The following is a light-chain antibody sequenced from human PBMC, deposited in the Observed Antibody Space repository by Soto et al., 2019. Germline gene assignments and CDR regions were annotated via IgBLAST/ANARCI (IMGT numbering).Light chain of an antibody. CDR3: QQYGSSRRWT. CDR1: QSVTSNY. V-gene: IGKV3-20*01. CDR2: GAS. Sequence: EIVLTQSPGTLSLSPGERATLSCRASQSVTSNYLAWYQQKPGQAPRLLIYGASSRATGIPDRFSGSGSGTDFTLTISRLEPEDFAVYYCQQYGSSRRWTFGQGTKVEIK. J-gene: IGKJ1*01.